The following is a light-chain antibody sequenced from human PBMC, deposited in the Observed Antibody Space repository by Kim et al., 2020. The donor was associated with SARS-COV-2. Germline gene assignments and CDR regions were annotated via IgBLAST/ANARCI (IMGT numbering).Light chain of an antibody. CDR1: QSVSSN. CDR2: GAS. J-gene: IGKJ1*01. V-gene: IGKV3-15*01. CDR3: QQYYNWPPT. Sequence: EIVMTQSPGTLSVSPGERATLSCRASQSVSSNLAWYQQKPGQAPRPLIYGASTRATAVPAKFSGSGSGTDFTLIISSLQSEDFAVYYCQQYYNWPPTFGHGTKVDIK.